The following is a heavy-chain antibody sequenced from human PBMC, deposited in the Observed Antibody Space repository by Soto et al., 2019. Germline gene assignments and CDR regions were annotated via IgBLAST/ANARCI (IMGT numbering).Heavy chain of an antibody. CDR2: ISGSGGST. Sequence: PGGSLRLSCAASGFTFSSYAMSWVRQAPGKGLEWVSAISGSGGSTYYADSVKGRFTISRDNSKNTLYLQMNSLRAEDTAVYYCAKDLMVLWFGELYDYYYYGMDVWGQGTTVTVLL. J-gene: IGHJ6*02. D-gene: IGHD3-10*01. V-gene: IGHV3-23*01. CDR1: GFTFSSYA. CDR3: AKDLMVLWFGELYDYYYYGMDV.